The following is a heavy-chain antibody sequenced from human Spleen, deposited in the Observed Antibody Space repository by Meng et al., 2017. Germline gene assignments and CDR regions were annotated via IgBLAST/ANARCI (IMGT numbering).Heavy chain of an antibody. V-gene: IGHV4-4*02. CDR1: GGSTSSRNW. J-gene: IGHJ4*02. CDR2: ISHGGST. D-gene: IGHD3-16*01. Sequence: QVQLQQWGAGLLKPSGTLSFTCAVWGGSTSSRNWCSWVRQPPGNGLERLGEISHGGSTTYSPSLQSRVTMSVDTSTNQLSLRLSSVTAADTAVYYCARAHVNRDWILGGYFDFWGQGTLVTVSS. CDR3: ARAHVNRDWILGGYFDF.